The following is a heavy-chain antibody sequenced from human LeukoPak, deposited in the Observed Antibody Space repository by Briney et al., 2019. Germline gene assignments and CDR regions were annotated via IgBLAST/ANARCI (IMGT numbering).Heavy chain of an antibody. J-gene: IGHJ4*02. V-gene: IGHV3-30-3*01. CDR1: GFTFSSYA. D-gene: IGHD6-19*01. Sequence: GGSLRLSCAASGFTFSSYAMHWVRQAPGKGLEWVAVISYDGSNKYYADSVKGRFTISRDNSKNTLYLQMNSLRAEDTAVNYCARDLSVGQWLAEYYFDYWGQGTLVTVSS. CDR2: ISYDGSNK. CDR3: ARDLSVGQWLAEYYFDY.